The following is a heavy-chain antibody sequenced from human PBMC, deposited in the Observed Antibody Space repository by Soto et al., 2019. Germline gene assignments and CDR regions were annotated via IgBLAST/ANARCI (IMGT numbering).Heavy chain of an antibody. J-gene: IGHJ4*02. D-gene: IGHD6-19*01. Sequence: PGGSLRLSCAASGFTFSSYGMHWVRQAPGKGLEWVAVISYDGSNKYYADSVKGRFTISRDNSKNTLYLQMNSLRAEDTAVYYCAKNRNNPGYSSGWYRGGVLDYWGQGTLVTVSS. CDR3: AKNRNNPGYSSGWYRGGVLDY. CDR2: ISYDGSNK. CDR1: GFTFSSYG. V-gene: IGHV3-30*18.